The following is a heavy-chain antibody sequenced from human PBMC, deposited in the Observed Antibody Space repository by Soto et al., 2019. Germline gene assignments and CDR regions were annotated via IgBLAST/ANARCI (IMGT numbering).Heavy chain of an antibody. CDR1: GFTFSSYG. J-gene: IGHJ6*02. D-gene: IGHD2-15*01. Sequence: QVQLVESGGGVVQPGRSLRLSCAASGFTFSSYGMHWVRQAPGKGLEWVAVISYDGSNKYYADSVKGRFTISRDNSKNTLYLQMNSLRAEDTAVYYCAKQNGGGGRFVMDVWGQGTTVTVSS. CDR2: ISYDGSNK. CDR3: AKQNGGGGRFVMDV. V-gene: IGHV3-30*18.